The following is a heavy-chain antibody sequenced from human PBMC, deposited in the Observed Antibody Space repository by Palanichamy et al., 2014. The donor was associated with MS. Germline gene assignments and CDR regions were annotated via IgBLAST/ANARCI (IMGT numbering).Heavy chain of an antibody. J-gene: IGHJ4*02. CDR1: GGSIGSSSYY. CDR3: ARGYGSSGYYYY. CDR2: IYYSGST. Sequence: QLQLQESGPGLVKPSETLSLTCTVSGGSIGSSSYYWGWIRQPPGKGLEWIGSIYYSGSTYYNPSLKSRVTISVDTSKNQFSLKLSSVTAADTAVYYCARGYGSSGYYYYWGQGTLVTVSS. D-gene: IGHD3-22*01. V-gene: IGHV4-39*07.